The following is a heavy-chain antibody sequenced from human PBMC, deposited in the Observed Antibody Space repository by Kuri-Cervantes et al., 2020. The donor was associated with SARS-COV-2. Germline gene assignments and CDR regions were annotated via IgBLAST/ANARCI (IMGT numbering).Heavy chain of an antibody. CDR2: IKQDGSEK. V-gene: IGHV3-7*01. J-gene: IGHJ4*02. CDR3: AKDQGDSYGISYFDY. Sequence: SCKGSGYSFTSYWIGWVRQMPGKGLEWVANIKQDGSEKYYADSVKGRFTISRDNSKNTLYLQMNSQRAEDTAVYYCAKDQGDSYGISYFDYWGQGTLVTVSS. CDR1: GYSFTSYW. D-gene: IGHD5-18*01.